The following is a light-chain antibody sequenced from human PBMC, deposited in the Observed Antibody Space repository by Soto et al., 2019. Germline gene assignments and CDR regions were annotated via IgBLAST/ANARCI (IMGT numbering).Light chain of an antibody. J-gene: IGLJ1*01. Sequence: QSALTQPASVSGTPGQSITISCTGSTSDVGIYDFVSWYQHHPGRAPKLIVSEVSHRPSGVSNRFSGSKSGNTASLTISGLQSEDEADYYCISYTSDDVRYVFGTGTSSPS. CDR1: TSDVGIYDF. V-gene: IGLV2-14*01. CDR2: EVS. CDR3: ISYTSDDVRYV.